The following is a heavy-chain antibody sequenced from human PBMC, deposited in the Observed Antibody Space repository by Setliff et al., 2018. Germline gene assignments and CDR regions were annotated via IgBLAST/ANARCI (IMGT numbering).Heavy chain of an antibody. Sequence: ASVKVSCKASGYTFTNYAIHWVRQAPGQRLEWMGWINAGNGNTKYSQKFQGRVTISADMSLDIAHMELGSLTSEDTAVYYCARGSRGGWGQGTTVTVSS. V-gene: IGHV1-3*01. J-gene: IGHJ6*02. CDR1: GYTFTNYA. CDR3: ARGSRGG. CDR2: INAGNGNT.